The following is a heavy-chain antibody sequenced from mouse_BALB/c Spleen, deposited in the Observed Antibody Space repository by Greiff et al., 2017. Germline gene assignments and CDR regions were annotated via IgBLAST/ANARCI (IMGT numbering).Heavy chain of an antibody. CDR2: ISSGGSYT. Sequence: EVQLVESGGDLVKPGGSLKLSCAASGFTFSSYGMSWVRQTPDKRLEWVATISSGGSYTYYPDSVKGRFTISRDNAKNTLYLQMSSLKSEDTAMYYCARPGNYGAMDYWGQGTSVTVSS. CDR3: ARPGNYGAMDY. CDR1: GFTFSSYG. V-gene: IGHV5-6*01. D-gene: IGHD2-1*01. J-gene: IGHJ4*01.